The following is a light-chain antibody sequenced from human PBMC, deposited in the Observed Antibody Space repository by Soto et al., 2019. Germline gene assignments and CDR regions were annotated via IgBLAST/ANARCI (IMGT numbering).Light chain of an antibody. CDR3: HQYVSSPWT. CDR2: GTS. CDR1: QSVSSSY. Sequence: EIVLTQSPGTLSLSPGERATLSCRASQSVSSSYLAWYQQKPGQAPRLLIYGTSRRATGIPDNFSGSGSGTDFTLTISRLEPEDFAVYYCHQYVSSPWTFGQGTQVEIK. J-gene: IGKJ1*01. V-gene: IGKV3-20*01.